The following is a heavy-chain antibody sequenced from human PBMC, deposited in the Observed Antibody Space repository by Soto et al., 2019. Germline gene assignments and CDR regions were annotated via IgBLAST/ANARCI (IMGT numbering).Heavy chain of an antibody. D-gene: IGHD1-1*01. J-gene: IGHJ5*02. CDR3: ARDGGTRWFDP. Sequence: QVQLQESGPGLVKPSETLSLTCTVSGGSVSSGSYYWSWIRQPPGKGLEWIGYIYYSGSTKYNPSLKSRVTISVDRSRSQFSLKLRSVTPADTAVYYCARDGGTRWFDPWGQGTLVTVSS. CDR2: IYYSGST. V-gene: IGHV4-61*01. CDR1: GGSVSSGSYY.